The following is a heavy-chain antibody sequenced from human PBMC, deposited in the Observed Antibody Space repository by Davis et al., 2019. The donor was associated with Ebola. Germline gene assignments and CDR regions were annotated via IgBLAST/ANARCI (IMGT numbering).Heavy chain of an antibody. Sequence: PSETLSLTCSVSGGSISSGNHCWSWIRQPPGKGLEWIGYIHYSGSTNYNSSLQSRVTISLDTSKRQFSLKLNSVTAADTAVYYCAREEPSTCFYDYWGQGALVTVSS. J-gene: IGHJ4*02. CDR1: GGSISSGNHC. D-gene: IGHD2-2*01. V-gene: IGHV4-61*01. CDR3: AREEPSTCFYDY. CDR2: IHYSGST.